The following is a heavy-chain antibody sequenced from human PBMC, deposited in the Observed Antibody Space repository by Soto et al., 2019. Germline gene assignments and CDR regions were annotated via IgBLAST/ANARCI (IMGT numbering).Heavy chain of an antibody. CDR3: ASPGGGSGPDWYFDL. D-gene: IGHD2-15*01. V-gene: IGHV1-18*01. Sequence: ASVKVSCKASRNTFTSYGISWVRQAPGEGLELMGWISANNGNTNHSQKFQGRVTMTIDASTRTAYMELRSLRADDTAVYYCASPGGGSGPDWYFDLWGRGTLVTVLL. J-gene: IGHJ2*01. CDR1: RNTFTSYG. CDR2: ISANNGNT.